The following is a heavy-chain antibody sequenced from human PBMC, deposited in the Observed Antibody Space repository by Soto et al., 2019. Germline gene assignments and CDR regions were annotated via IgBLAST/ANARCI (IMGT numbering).Heavy chain of an antibody. CDR3: ARERDHVAGTFYY. Sequence: SETLSLTCAVSGCSISSSNWCSWVRQPPEKGLEWIGEIYHSGSTNYNPSLKRRVIISVDKSKNQFSLKLSSVTAADTAVYYCARERDHVAGTFYYWGQGTLVTVS. D-gene: IGHD6-19*01. CDR2: IYHSGST. J-gene: IGHJ4*02. CDR1: GCSISSSNW. V-gene: IGHV4-4*02.